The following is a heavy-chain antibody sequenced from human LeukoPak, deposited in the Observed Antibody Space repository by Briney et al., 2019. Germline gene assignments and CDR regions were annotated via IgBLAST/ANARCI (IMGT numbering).Heavy chain of an antibody. V-gene: IGHV1-69*13. D-gene: IGHD6-6*01. J-gene: IGHJ6*03. Sequence: SVKVSCKASGGTFSSYASSGVRQAAGQGLKWMGGIIPIFGTANYAQKFQGRVTITADESTSTAYMELSSLRSEDTAVYYCARNRAARLYYYYYMDVWGKGTTVTVSS. CDR3: ARNRAARLYYYYYMDV. CDR1: GGTFSSYA. CDR2: IIPIFGTA.